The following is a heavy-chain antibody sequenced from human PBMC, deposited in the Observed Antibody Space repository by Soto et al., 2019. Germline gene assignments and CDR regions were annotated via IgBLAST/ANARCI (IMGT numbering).Heavy chain of an antibody. CDR2: IKQDGSEK. CDR3: ARTVVVVVPDNFDH. V-gene: IGHV3-7*01. D-gene: IGHD2-2*01. Sequence: GGSLRLSCAASGFSIGDYWTSWVRQAPGKGLEWVANIKQDGSEKYYVDSVKGRFTISKDSAKNSLYLQMNSLRGEDTAVYYCARTVVVVVPDNFDHWGQGTLVTVSS. CDR1: GFSIGDYW. J-gene: IGHJ4*02.